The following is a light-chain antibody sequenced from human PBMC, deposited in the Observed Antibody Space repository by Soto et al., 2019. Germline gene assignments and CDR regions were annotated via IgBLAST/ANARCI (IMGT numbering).Light chain of an antibody. CDR2: AAS. CDR3: QKYNSALGT. CDR1: QGISNY. J-gene: IGKJ1*01. V-gene: IGKV1-27*01. Sequence: DIQMTQSPSSLSASVGDRVTITCRASQGISNYLAWYQQKPGKVPKLLIYAASTLQSGVPSRFSGSGSGTDFTLTISSPQPEDVATYYCQKYNSALGTFGQGNKVEIK.